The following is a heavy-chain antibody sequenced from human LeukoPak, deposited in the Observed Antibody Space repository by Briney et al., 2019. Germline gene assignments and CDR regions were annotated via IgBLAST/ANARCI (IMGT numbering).Heavy chain of an antibody. CDR2: INHGGRT. CDR1: GGSFSGYY. J-gene: IGHJ5*02. Sequence: SETLSLTCVVYGGSFSGYYWSWIRQRPGKGLEWIGEINHGGRTNYNPSLKSRVTISVDTSKNQFSLKLSSVTAADTAVYYCGHYDSTGYYWFDPWGQGTLVPVSS. V-gene: IGHV4-34*01. D-gene: IGHD3-22*01. CDR3: GHYDSTGYYWFDP.